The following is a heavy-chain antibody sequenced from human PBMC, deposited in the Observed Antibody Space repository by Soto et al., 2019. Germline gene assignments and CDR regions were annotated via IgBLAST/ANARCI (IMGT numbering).Heavy chain of an antibody. D-gene: IGHD6-19*01. CDR2: IYWNGDK. Sequence: QITLKESGPTLVKPTQTLTLTCTFSVFSLSTSGVCVGWIRQSPGKALQWLALIYWNGDKRYNPSLKTRLTIPKDTSKNQVVLTLTNMDPVDTATDYCAHRPSGWFLFDYWGQGTLVTVSS. J-gene: IGHJ4*02. CDR3: AHRPSGWFLFDY. V-gene: IGHV2-5*01. CDR1: VFSLSTSGVC.